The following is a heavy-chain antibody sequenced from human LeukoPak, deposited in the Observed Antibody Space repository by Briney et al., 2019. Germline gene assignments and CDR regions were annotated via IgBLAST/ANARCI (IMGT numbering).Heavy chain of an antibody. CDR2: ISSSSSYI. Sequence: GGSLRLSCAASGFTFSSYWMHWVRQAPGKGLEWVSSISSSSSYIYYADSMKGRFTISRDNAKNSLYLQMNSLRAEDTAIYYCARLSFSTTATDAFDIWGQGTMVTVSS. CDR3: ARLSFSTTATDAFDI. V-gene: IGHV3-21*01. J-gene: IGHJ3*02. CDR1: GFTFSSYW. D-gene: IGHD1-14*01.